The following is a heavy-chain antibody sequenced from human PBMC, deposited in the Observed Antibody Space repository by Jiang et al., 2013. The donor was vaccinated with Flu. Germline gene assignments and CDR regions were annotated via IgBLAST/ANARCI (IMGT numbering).Heavy chain of an antibody. V-gene: IGHV3-66*01. D-gene: IGHD6-13*01. CDR2: IYSGGST. Sequence: VQLVESGEAWSSLGVPETLLCSLWIHRQWQLHELGPPGSREGLEWVSVIYSGGSTYYADSVKGRFTISRDNSQNTLYLQMNSLRAEDTAVYYCASIETGYRTYDYWGQGTLVTVSS. CDR1: IHRQWQL. CDR3: ASIETGYRTYDY. J-gene: IGHJ4*02.